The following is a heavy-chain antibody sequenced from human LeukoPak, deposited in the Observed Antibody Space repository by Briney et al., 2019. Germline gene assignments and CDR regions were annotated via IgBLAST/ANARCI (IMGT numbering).Heavy chain of an antibody. CDR3: ARRMPYCSSSSCHRYYFDY. D-gene: IGHD2-2*01. CDR1: GGSISSSSYY. J-gene: IGHJ4*02. CDR2: IYYSGST. V-gene: IGHV4-39*01. Sequence: SETLSLTCTVSGGSISSSSYYWGWIRQPPGKGLEWIGSIYYSGSTYYNPFLKSRVTISVDTSKNQFSLKLSSVTAADTAVYYCARRMPYCSSSSCHRYYFDYWGQGNLVTVSS.